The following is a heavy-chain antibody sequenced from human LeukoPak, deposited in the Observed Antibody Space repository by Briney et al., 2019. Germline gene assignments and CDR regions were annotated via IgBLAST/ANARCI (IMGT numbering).Heavy chain of an antibody. CDR1: GGSISSYY. V-gene: IGHV4-4*07. CDR3: ASHLGRYTYGYLGL. CDR2: IYTSGST. J-gene: IGHJ4*02. D-gene: IGHD5-18*01. Sequence: PSETLSLTCTVSGGSISSYYWSWIRQPAGKGLEWIGRIYTSGSTNYNPSLKSRVTMSVDTSKNQFSLKLSSVTAADTAVYYCASHLGRYTYGYLGLWGQGTLVTVSS.